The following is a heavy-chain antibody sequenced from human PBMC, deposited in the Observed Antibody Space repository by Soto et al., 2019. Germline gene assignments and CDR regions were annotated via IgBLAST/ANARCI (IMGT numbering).Heavy chain of an antibody. CDR1: DFSLTTTARL. CDR3: ARGFGAGGLWIDD. Sequence: GPTLVCPTQTLTLSCSLSDFSLTTTARLVRWIRQPPGKALEWLVLVTWHDAKYYSTSLQTRLTISKDISKTQVVLTVTNMDASDTATYYCARGFGAGGLWIDDWGHGALDPVSS. D-gene: IGHD3-10*01. J-gene: IGHJ4*01. V-gene: IGHV2-70*01. CDR2: VTWHDAK.